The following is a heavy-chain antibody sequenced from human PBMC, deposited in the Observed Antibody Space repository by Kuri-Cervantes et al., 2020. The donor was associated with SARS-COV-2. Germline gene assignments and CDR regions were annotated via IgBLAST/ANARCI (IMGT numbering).Heavy chain of an antibody. D-gene: IGHD6-19*01. Sequence: SETLSLTCTVSGGSISSSSYYWGWIRQPPGKGLEWIGSIYYSGSTYYKSSLTSRVTISVDTSKNHFSLKLNSVTAADSAVYYCARHSSGSPYHFDHWGQGTLVTVSS. V-gene: IGHV4-39*01. CDR1: GGSISSSSYY. CDR2: IYYSGST. J-gene: IGHJ4*02. CDR3: ARHSSGSPYHFDH.